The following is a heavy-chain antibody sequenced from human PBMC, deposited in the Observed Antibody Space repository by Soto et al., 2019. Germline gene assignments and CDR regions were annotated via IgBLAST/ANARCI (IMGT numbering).Heavy chain of an antibody. CDR3: AREGSYSAYKFARGMQLWSFDF. CDR1: GGSINTFY. V-gene: IGHV4-4*07. CDR2: IFSSGST. Sequence: PSETLSLTCTVSGGSINTFYWSWVRQPAGKGLEWIGRIFSSGSTSFNPSLESRVAMSVDTSKNHFSLNLSSVTAADMAVYYCAREGSYSAYKFARGMQLWSFDFWGQGALVTVSS. D-gene: IGHD4-4*01. J-gene: IGHJ4*02.